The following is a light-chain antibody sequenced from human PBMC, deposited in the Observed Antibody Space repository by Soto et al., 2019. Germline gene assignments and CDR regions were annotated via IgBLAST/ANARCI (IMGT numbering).Light chain of an antibody. Sequence: DIQMTQSPSTLSASVGDRVTITCRASQSISNWLDWYQQKPGKAPKLLIYDASSLEGGVPSRFSCSGSGTEFTLSLRRLHSDDFETYYCQQYYSYWTFGQGTKVEIK. J-gene: IGKJ1*01. V-gene: IGKV1-5*01. CDR1: QSISNW. CDR3: QQYYSYWT. CDR2: DAS.